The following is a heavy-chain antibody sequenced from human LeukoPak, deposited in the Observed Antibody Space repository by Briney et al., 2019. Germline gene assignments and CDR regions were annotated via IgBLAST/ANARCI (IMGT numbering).Heavy chain of an antibody. D-gene: IGHD3-10*01. CDR1: GFTFSYYD. Sequence: GGSLRLSCAASGFTFSYYDISWVRQAPGKGLEWVSAISGSGGTTYYADSVRGRFSISRDNSNNTLFLLMNSLRAEHTAVYYCAKDRDYGLGRGGFDPWGQGTLVTVSS. CDR2: ISGSGGTT. V-gene: IGHV3-23*01. CDR3: AKDRDYGLGRGGFDP. J-gene: IGHJ5*02.